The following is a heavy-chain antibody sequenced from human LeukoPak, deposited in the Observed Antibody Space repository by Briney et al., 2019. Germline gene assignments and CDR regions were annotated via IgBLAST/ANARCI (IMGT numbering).Heavy chain of an antibody. Sequence: SETLSLTCTVSGGSLSSYYWTWIRQPPGKGLEWIGEINHSGSTNYNPSLKSRVTISVDTSKNQFSLKLSSVTAADTAVYYCARGQQDDFWSGYYNWFDPWGQGTLVTVSS. CDR1: GGSLSSYY. J-gene: IGHJ5*02. CDR2: INHSGST. CDR3: ARGQQDDFWSGYYNWFDP. D-gene: IGHD3-3*01. V-gene: IGHV4-34*01.